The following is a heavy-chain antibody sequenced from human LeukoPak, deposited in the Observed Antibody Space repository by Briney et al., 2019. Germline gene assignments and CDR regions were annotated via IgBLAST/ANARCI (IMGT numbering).Heavy chain of an antibody. V-gene: IGHV4-59*01. D-gene: IGHD2-15*01. J-gene: IGHJ3*02. CDR1: GGSISSYY. Sequence: PSETLSLTCTVSGGSISSYYWSWIRQPPGKGLEWIGYIYYSGSTNYNPSLKSRVTISVDTSKNQFSLKLSSVTAADTAVYYCARPYCSGGGCYSDVFDIWGQGTAVTVSS. CDR2: IYYSGST. CDR3: ARPYCSGGGCYSDVFDI.